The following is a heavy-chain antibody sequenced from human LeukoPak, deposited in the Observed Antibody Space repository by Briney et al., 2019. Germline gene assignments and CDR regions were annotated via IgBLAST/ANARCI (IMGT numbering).Heavy chain of an antibody. CDR1: GYSFTSYW. CDR2: IYPGDSDT. J-gene: IGHJ3*01. Sequence: GESLKISCKGSGYSFTSYWIGWVRQMPGKGLVWMGIIYPGDSDTRYSPSFQGQVTISADKSISTAYLQWSNLKASDTAMYYCARQGRWLQFGNAFDLWGQGTMVTVFS. CDR3: ARQGRWLQFGNAFDL. D-gene: IGHD5-24*01. V-gene: IGHV5-51*01.